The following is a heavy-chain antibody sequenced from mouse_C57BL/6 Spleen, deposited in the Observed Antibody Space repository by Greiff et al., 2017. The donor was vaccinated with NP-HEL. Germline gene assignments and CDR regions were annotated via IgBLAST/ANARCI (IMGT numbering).Heavy chain of an antibody. Sequence: QVQLQQSGAELVKPGASVKISCKASGYAFSSYWMNWVKQRPGKGLEWIGQIYPGDGDTNYNGKFKGKATLTADKSSSTAYMQLSSLTSEDSAVYFCARSEDSYAMDYWGQGTSVTVSS. CDR2: IYPGDGDT. J-gene: IGHJ4*01. V-gene: IGHV1-80*01. CDR1: GYAFSSYW. CDR3: ARSEDSYAMDY.